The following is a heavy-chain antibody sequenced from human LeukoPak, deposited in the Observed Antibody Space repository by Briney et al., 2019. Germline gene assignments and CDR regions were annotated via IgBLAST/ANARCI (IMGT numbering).Heavy chain of an antibody. Sequence: SETLSLTCTVSGGSISSGDYYWSWIRQPPGKGLEWIGYIYYSGSTYYNPSLKSRVTISVDTSKNQFSLKLSSVTAADTAVYYCARSGPMVRDRRYYYYYYYMDVWGKGTTVTVSS. CDR3: ARSGPMVRDRRYYYYYYYMDV. J-gene: IGHJ6*03. CDR2: IYYSGST. V-gene: IGHV4-30-4*08. D-gene: IGHD3-10*01. CDR1: GGSISSGDYY.